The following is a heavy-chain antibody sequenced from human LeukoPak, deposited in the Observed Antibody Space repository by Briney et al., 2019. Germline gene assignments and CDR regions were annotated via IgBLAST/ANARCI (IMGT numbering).Heavy chain of an antibody. V-gene: IGHV1-2*06. Sequence: ASVKVSCKASGYTFTGYYMHWVRQAPGQGLEWMGRINPNSGGTNYAQKFQGRVTMTRDTSISTAYMELSRLRSDDTAVYYCASRAAGTRGGDFDYWGQGTLVTVSS. D-gene: IGHD6-13*01. J-gene: IGHJ4*02. CDR2: INPNSGGT. CDR3: ASRAAGTRGGDFDY. CDR1: GYTFTGYY.